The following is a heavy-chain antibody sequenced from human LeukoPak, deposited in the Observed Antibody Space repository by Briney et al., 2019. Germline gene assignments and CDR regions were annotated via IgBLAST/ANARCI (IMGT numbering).Heavy chain of an antibody. V-gene: IGHV3-7*05. J-gene: IGHJ4*02. CDR1: GFTFSGYW. CDR2: IKKDDGSEK. Sequence: AGGSLRLSCAASGFTFSGYWMSWVRQAPGKGLEWVANIKKDDGSEKYYADSVKGRFTISRDNAKNLLYLQMNSLRVEDTAVYYCVRDFIYSTGWGQGTLVTVSS. D-gene: IGHD5-18*01. CDR3: VRDFIYSTG.